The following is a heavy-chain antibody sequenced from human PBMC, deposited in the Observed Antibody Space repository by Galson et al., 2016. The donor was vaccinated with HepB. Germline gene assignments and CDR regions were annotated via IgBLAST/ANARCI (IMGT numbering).Heavy chain of an antibody. CDR3: AKDPQWTTSSRGAFDV. J-gene: IGHJ3*01. CDR2: ITGRGTST. CDR1: GFSFSSYA. V-gene: IGHV3-23*01. D-gene: IGHD6-6*01. Sequence: SCAASGFSFSSYAMSWVRQAPGKGLEWVSTITGRGTSTYYADSVEGRFAISRDNSKSTLYLQMNGLRAEDTAVYYCAKDPQWTTSSRGAFDVWGRGTMLTVFS.